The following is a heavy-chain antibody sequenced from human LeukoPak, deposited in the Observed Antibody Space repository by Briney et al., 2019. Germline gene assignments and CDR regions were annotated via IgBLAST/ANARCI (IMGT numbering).Heavy chain of an antibody. V-gene: IGHV4-4*02. CDR1: GGSISSTNW. CDR2: IYHTGST. CDR3: ASHDYSNPFDY. Sequence: KPSGTLSLTCAVSGGSISSTNWWSWVRQPPGKGLEWIGEIYHTGSTNYNPSLKSRVTISVDKSKNQFSLKLRSVTAADTAVYYCASHDYSNPFDYWGQGTLVTVSS. J-gene: IGHJ4*02. D-gene: IGHD4-11*01.